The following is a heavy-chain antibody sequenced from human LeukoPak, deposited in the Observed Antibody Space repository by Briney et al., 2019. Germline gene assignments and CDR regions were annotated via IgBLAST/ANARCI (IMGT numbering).Heavy chain of an antibody. D-gene: IGHD2-2*03. V-gene: IGHV3-11*01. CDR1: GFTFSDYY. J-gene: IGHJ6*02. Sequence: GGSLRLSCAASGFTFSDYYMSWIRQAPGKGLEWVSYIRSSGSTIYYADSVKGRFTISRDNAKNSLYLQMNSLRAEDTAVYYCARGWINRGLRPFTYGMDVWGQGTTVTVSS. CDR3: ARGWINRGLRPFTYGMDV. CDR2: IRSSGSTI.